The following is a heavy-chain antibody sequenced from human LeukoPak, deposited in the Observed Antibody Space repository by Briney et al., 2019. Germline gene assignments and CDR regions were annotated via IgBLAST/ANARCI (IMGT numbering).Heavy chain of an antibody. D-gene: IGHD2-15*01. J-gene: IGHJ4*02. CDR3: AKVGYCTGSSCYNLEY. V-gene: IGHV3-23*01. CDR2: ISRSGDNT. Sequence: QTGGSLRLSCAASGFTVSSNYMSWVRQAPGKGLEWVSGISRSGDNTYYADSVKGRFTISRDKSKNTLYLQMNSLRAEGTAVYFCAKVGYCTGSSCYNLEYWGQGTLVTVSS. CDR1: GFTVSSNY.